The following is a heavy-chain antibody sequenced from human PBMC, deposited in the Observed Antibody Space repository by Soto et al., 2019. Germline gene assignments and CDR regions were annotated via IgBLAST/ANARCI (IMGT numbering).Heavy chain of an antibody. CDR3: AKDRQPSIAAAQYYFDY. D-gene: IGHD6-13*01. CDR1: GFTFSSYA. J-gene: IGHJ4*02. Sequence: GSLRLSCAASGFTFSSYAMSWVRQAPGKGLEWVSAISGSGGSTYYADSVKGRFTISRDNSKNTLYLQMNSLRAEDTAVYYCAKDRQPSIAAAQYYFDYWGQGTLVTVSS. V-gene: IGHV3-23*01. CDR2: ISGSGGST.